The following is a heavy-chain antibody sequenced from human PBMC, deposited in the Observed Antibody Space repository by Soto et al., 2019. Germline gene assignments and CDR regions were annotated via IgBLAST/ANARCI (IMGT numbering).Heavy chain of an antibody. V-gene: IGHV1-2*02. CDR2: INPNSGGT. CDR1: GYTFTGYY. D-gene: IGHD6-13*01. CDR3: ARSSSWFDY. Sequence: ASVKVSCKASGYTFTGYYIHWVRQAPGQGLEWMGWINPNSGGTDYAQKFQGRVTMTRDTSISAAYMELSGLRSDDTAVYYCARSSSWFDYWGQGTLVTVSS. J-gene: IGHJ5*01.